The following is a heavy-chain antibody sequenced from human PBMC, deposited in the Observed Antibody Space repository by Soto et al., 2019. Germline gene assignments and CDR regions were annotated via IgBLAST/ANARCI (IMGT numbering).Heavy chain of an antibody. V-gene: IGHV3-33*01. CDR3: ARGSWFGELLPSDGMDV. J-gene: IGHJ6*02. Sequence: QVQLVESGGGVVQPGRSPRLSCAASGFTFSSYGMHWVRQAPGKGLEWVAVIWYDGSNKYYADSVKGRFTISRDNSKNTLYLQMNSLRAEDTAVYYCARGSWFGELLPSDGMDVWGQGTTVTVSS. D-gene: IGHD3-10*01. CDR1: GFTFSSYG. CDR2: IWYDGSNK.